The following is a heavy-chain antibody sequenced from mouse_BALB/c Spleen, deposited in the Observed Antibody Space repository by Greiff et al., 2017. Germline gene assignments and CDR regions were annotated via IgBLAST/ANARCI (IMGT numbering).Heavy chain of an antibody. Sequence: EVNVVESGGGLVQPGGSLKLSCAASGFTFSSYTMSWVRQTPEKRLEWVAYISNGGGSTYYPDTVKGRFTITRDNAKNTLYLQMSSLKSEDTAMYYCARHRDDVYWYFDVWGAGTTVTVSS. CDR1: GFTFSSYT. V-gene: IGHV5-12-2*01. J-gene: IGHJ1*01. CDR2: ISNGGGST. CDR3: ARHRDDVYWYFDV. D-gene: IGHD2-14*01.